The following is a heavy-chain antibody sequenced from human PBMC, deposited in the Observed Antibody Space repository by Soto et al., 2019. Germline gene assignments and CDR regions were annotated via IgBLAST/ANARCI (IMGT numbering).Heavy chain of an antibody. CDR1: GFTFSSYG. J-gene: IGHJ6*02. CDR3: AKWNYGDYYYGMDV. Sequence: GGSLRLSCAASGFTFSSYGMHWVRQAPGKGLEWVAVISYDGSNKYYADSVKGRFTISRDNSKNTLYLQMNSLRAEDTAVYYCAKWNYGDYYYGMDVWGQGTTVTVSS. V-gene: IGHV3-30*18. D-gene: IGHD1-7*01. CDR2: ISYDGSNK.